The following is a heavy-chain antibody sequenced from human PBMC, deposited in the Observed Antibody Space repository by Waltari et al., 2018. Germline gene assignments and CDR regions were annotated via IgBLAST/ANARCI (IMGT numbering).Heavy chain of an antibody. V-gene: IGHV4-59*02. CDR3: VKTARSLDY. CDR2: IYYNGDI. J-gene: IGHJ4*02. CDR1: GASVSSSY. Sequence: QVQLQESGPGLVKPSETLSLSCSVSGASVSSSYWSWIRQPPGKGLEYIGYIYYNGDINYNPHLKSRVTMSLDTSNNQLSLNLNSVTAADTGLYYCVKTARSLDYWGQGILVTVSS.